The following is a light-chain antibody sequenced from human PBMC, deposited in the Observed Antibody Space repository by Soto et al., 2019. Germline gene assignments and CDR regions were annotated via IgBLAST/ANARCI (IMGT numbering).Light chain of an antibody. Sequence: DIQMTQSPSSLSASVGDRVTITCRASQSISNYLNWYQQKPGKAPKLLIYAASSLQSGVPSRFSGSGSGTDFTLTISSLQPEDFATYYCQQSYRTPRTFGPGTKVDIK. CDR1: QSISNY. CDR3: QQSYRTPRT. V-gene: IGKV1-39*01. J-gene: IGKJ3*01. CDR2: AAS.